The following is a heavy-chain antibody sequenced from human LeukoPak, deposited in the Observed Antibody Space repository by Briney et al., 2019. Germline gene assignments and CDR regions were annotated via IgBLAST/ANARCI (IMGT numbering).Heavy chain of an antibody. CDR3: ARDTYDSSGYKGVDGAYDI. CDR2: ISYDGSNK. J-gene: IGHJ3*02. CDR1: GFTFSTYD. Sequence: PGRSLRLSCAASGFTFSTYDKHWVRQAPGKGLEWVAVISYDGSNKYYADSVKGRFTISRDNSKNTLYLQMNSLRAEDTAVYYCARDTYDSSGYKGVDGAYDIWGQGTMVTVSS. D-gene: IGHD3-22*01. V-gene: IGHV3-30-3*01.